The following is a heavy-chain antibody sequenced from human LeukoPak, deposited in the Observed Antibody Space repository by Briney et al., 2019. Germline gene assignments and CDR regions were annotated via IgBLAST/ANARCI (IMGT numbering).Heavy chain of an antibody. CDR2: IYHSGST. CDR3: ARGTERASWFDP. V-gene: IGHV4-30-2*01. J-gene: IGHJ5*02. D-gene: IGHD1-1*01. CDR1: GGSISSGGYS. Sequence: SQTLSLTCAVSGGSISSGGYSWSWIRQPPGKGLEWIGYIYHSGSTYYSPFLKSRVTISADRSKNQFSLKLSSVTAADTAVYYCARGTERASWFDPWGQGTLVTVSS.